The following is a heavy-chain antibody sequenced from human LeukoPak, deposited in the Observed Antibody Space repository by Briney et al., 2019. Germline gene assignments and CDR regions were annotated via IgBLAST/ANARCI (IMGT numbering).Heavy chain of an antibody. V-gene: IGHV3-64D*06. Sequence: GGSLRLSCSASGFTFSSYAMHWVRQAPGKGLEYVSAISSNGGSTYYADSVKGRFIISRDNSKNTLYLQMSSLRAEDTAVYYCAKPSSGWYLFDYWGQGTLVTVSS. J-gene: IGHJ4*02. CDR2: ISSNGGST. D-gene: IGHD6-19*01. CDR3: AKPSSGWYLFDY. CDR1: GFTFSSYA.